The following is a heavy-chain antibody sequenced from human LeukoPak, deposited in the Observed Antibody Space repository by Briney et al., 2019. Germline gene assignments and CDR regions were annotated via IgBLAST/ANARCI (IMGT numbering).Heavy chain of an antibody. CDR2: IYPEDSDT. J-gene: IGHJ6*03. Sequence: GESLKISCKASGYTFTNYWIGWVRQMPGKGLEWMGIIYPEDSDTKYSPSLQGQVTISVDESTSTAYLQWSSLKASDTAIYYCARHEVGGDSSSGYEYYYYMDVWGKGTAVTVSS. CDR3: ARHEVGGDSSSGYEYYYYMDV. CDR1: GYTFTNYW. D-gene: IGHD3-3*01. V-gene: IGHV5-51*01.